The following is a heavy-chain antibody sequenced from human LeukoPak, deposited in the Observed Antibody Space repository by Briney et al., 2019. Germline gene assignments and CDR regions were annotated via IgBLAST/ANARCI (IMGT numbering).Heavy chain of an antibody. V-gene: IGHV3-53*01. CDR1: GCTVSSNY. J-gene: IGHJ3*02. CDR3: ARSPGAVAADAFDI. Sequence: PGGSLRLSCAASGCTVSSNYMSWVRQAPGKGLEWVSVIYSGGSTYYADSVKGRFTTSRDNSKNTLYLQMNRLSAKDTAVYYYARSPGAVAADAFDIWGQGTIVTVSS. CDR2: IYSGGST. D-gene: IGHD6-19*01.